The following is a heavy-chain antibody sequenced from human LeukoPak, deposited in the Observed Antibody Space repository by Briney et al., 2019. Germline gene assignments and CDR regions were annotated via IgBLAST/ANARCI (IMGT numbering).Heavy chain of an antibody. CDR2: IYSGGST. CDR3: ARVGSITMVRSFDY. CDR1: GFTVSSNY. V-gene: IGHV3-66*01. D-gene: IGHD3-10*01. J-gene: IGHJ4*02. Sequence: PGGSLRLSCAASGFTVSSNYMSWVRQAPGKGLEWVSVIYSGGSTYYADSVKGRFTISRDNSKNTLYLQMNSLRAEDTAVYYCARVGSITMVRSFDYWGQGTLVTVSS.